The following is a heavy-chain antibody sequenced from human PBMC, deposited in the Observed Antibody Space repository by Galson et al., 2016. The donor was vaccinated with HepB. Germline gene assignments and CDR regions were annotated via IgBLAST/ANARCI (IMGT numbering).Heavy chain of an antibody. D-gene: IGHD2-15*01. CDR3: ARDRRYCSGASCYYYFDY. V-gene: IGHV1-46*01. Sequence: SVKVSCKASRYTFANYYMHWVRQAPGQGLEWMGIIHSSGGSTSYAQKFQGRFTMTRDTSTSTVYMELSSLRSEDSAVYYCARDRRYCSGASCYYYFDYWGQGTLVTVSS. CDR1: RYTFANYY. CDR2: IHSSGGST. J-gene: IGHJ4*02.